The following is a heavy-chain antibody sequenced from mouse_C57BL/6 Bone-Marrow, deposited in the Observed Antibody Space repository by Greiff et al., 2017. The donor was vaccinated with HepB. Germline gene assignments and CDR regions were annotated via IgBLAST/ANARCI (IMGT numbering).Heavy chain of an antibody. CDR2: INPSNGGT. D-gene: IGHD1-1*01. Sequence: QVQLQQPGTELVKPGASVKLSCKASGYTFSSYWMHWVKQRPGQGLEWIGNINPSNGGTNYNEKFKSKATLTVDKSSSTAYMQLSSLTSEDSAVYYCARGPYGSSYDWFAYWGQGTLVTVSA. J-gene: IGHJ3*01. V-gene: IGHV1-53*01. CDR1: GYTFSSYW. CDR3: ARGPYGSSYDWFAY.